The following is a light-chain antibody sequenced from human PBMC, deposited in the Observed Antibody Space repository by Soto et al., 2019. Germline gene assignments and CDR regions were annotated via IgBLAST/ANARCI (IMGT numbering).Light chain of an antibody. CDR1: QYINTR. CDR2: QTS. V-gene: IGKV3-11*01. Sequence: EIVLTQSPATLSSFPGDRVTLSCRASQYINTRLAWYQHRPGQAPRLLIYQTSIRAAGIPARFSASGTGTDFTLTISDVQLEDFAVYYCHQHQSWPRTFGQGTKVDIK. CDR3: HQHQSWPRT. J-gene: IGKJ1*01.